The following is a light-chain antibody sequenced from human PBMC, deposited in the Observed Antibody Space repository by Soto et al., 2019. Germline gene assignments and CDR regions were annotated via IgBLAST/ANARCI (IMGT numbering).Light chain of an antibody. V-gene: IGKV1-39*01. CDR1: QSISSY. CDR2: AAS. Sequence: DIQMTQSPSSLSASVGDRVTITCRASQSISSYLNWYQQKPGKDPKLLIYAASSLQSGVPSRFSGSGSGTDFTLTISSLQPDDLATYYCQQSYSTPRTFGQGTKLEIK. CDR3: QQSYSTPRT. J-gene: IGKJ2*01.